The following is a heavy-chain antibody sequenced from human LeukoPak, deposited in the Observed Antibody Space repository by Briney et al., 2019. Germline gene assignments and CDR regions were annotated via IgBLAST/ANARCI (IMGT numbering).Heavy chain of an antibody. CDR1: GGSISSGSYY. CDR3: AGSSWLFWFDP. D-gene: IGHD6-13*01. V-gene: IGHV4-61*02. Sequence: SETLSLTCTVSGGSISSGSYYWSWIRQPAGKGLEWIGRIYTSGSTNYNPSLKSRVTISVDTSKNQFSLKLSSVTAADTAVYYCAGSSWLFWFDPWGQGTLVTVSS. CDR2: IYTSGST. J-gene: IGHJ5*02.